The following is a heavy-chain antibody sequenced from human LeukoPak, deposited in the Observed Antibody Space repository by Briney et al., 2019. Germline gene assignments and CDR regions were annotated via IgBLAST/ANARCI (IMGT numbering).Heavy chain of an antibody. CDR3: ARGYDFWSGYFYYYYMDV. CDR1: GGSISSGSYY. Sequence: SETLSLTGTVSGGSISSGSYYWSWIRQPAGKGLEWIGRIYTSGSTNYNPSLKSRVTISVDTSKNQFSLKLSSVTAADTAVYYCARGYDFWSGYFYYYYMDVWGKGTTVTVSS. V-gene: IGHV4-61*02. CDR2: IYTSGST. J-gene: IGHJ6*03. D-gene: IGHD3-3*01.